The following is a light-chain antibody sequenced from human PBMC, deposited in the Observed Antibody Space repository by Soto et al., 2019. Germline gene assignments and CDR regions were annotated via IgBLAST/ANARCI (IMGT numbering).Light chain of an antibody. CDR3: QQRGDWPLT. CDR1: QHIDVY. Sequence: PGERATLSCRASQHIDVYLDWLKQKPGQSPRILIFDASARATGTPTRFSGSGSGTDFTLTISSLEPEDFEVYYCQQRGDWPLTFGPGTKVDI. V-gene: IGKV3-11*01. CDR2: DAS. J-gene: IGKJ3*01.